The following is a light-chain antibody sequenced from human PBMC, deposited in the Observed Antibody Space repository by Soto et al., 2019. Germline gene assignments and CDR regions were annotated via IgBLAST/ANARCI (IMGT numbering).Light chain of an antibody. CDR1: QTVSSN. J-gene: IGKJ1*01. CDR2: GAS. V-gene: IGKV3-15*01. CDR3: QHSSNWQTWT. Sequence: EIVMTQSPATLSVSPGERATLSCRASQTVSSNLAWYQQRPGQAPRLLIYGASTRATDIPARFSGSGSETEFTLTISSLQSEDFAVYYCQHSSNWQTWTFGQGTRVDMK.